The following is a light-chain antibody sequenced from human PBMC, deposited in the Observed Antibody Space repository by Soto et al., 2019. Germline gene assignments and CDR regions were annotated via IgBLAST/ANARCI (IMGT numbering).Light chain of an antibody. J-gene: IGKJ4*01. Sequence: DIQLTQSPSSVSASVGDSVTITCRASQSVRKWLAWYKQKPGKAPELLIYAASTLQTGIPSRFSGNGSGTDFTLTISCLQPDDFATYYCQQANSWVEFTFGGGTKVEI. CDR3: QQANSWVEFT. CDR2: AAS. V-gene: IGKV1-12*01. CDR1: QSVRKW.